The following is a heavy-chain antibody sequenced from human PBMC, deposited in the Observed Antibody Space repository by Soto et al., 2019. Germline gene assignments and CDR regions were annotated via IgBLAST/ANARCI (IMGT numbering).Heavy chain of an antibody. CDR1: GFTFRSYA. V-gene: IGHV3-23*01. CDR2: ISGSGSST. CDR3: AKVPSEIVPTNFDS. J-gene: IGHJ4*02. D-gene: IGHD5-12*01. Sequence: GGSLRLSCAASGFTFRSYAMSWVRQAPGKGLEWVSDISGSGSSTYYADSVKGRFTISRDNSENTLYLQMNSLRAEDTAVYYCAKVPSEIVPTNFDSWGQGTLVTVSS.